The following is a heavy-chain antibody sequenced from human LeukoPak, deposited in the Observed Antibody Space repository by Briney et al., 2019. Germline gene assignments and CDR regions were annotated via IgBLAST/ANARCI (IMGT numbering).Heavy chain of an antibody. CDR3: AREGRSEHRQAGIAVATGAFDI. D-gene: IGHD6-19*01. V-gene: IGHV3-30*04. Sequence: GGSLRLSCAASGFTFSSYAMHWVRQAPGKGLEWVAVISYDGSNKYYADSVKGRFTISRDNSKNTLYLQMNSLRAEDTAVYYCAREGRSEHRQAGIAVATGAFDIWGQGTMVTVSS. CDR1: GFTFSSYA. J-gene: IGHJ3*02. CDR2: ISYDGSNK.